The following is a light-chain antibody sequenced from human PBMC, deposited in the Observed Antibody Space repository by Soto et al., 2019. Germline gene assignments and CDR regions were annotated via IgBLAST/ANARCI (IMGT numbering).Light chain of an antibody. CDR3: QQSYSTPFP. Sequence: DIPMTQSPSSLSASVGDIVTLTCRASQSISSYLNWYQQKPGKAPKLLIYAASSLQSGVPSRFSGSVSATDFTLTISSLQPEDFATYYCQQSYSTPFPFGPGTKVAIK. J-gene: IGKJ3*01. CDR1: QSISSY. CDR2: AAS. V-gene: IGKV1-39*01.